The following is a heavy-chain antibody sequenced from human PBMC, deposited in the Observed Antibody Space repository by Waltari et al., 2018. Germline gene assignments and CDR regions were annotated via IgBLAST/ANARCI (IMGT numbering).Heavy chain of an antibody. CDR2: TYYRSKWYN. CDR3: ARDNWNDLYI. CDR1: GDSVSTDSAP. D-gene: IGHD1-20*01. J-gene: IGHJ3*02. Sequence: QLQQSGPGLVKPSQTLSPPCAISGDSVSTDSAPWKWIRQSPSRGMECLGRTYYRSKWYNDYAVSVRGRITISPDTSKNHFSLQLNSVPPEDTAVYYCARDNWNDLYIWGQGTMVTVSS. V-gene: IGHV6-1*01.